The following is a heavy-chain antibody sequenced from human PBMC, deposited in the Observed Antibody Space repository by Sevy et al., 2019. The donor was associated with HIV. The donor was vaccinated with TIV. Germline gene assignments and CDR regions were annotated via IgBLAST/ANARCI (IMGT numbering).Heavy chain of an antibody. J-gene: IGHJ3*02. CDR3: ARDEYGYDSSGYYYGFAFDI. CDR1: GFTFSSYS. Sequence: GGSLRLSCAASGFTFSSYSMNWVRQAPGKGLEWVSSISSSSSYIYYADSVKGRFTISRDNAKNPLYLQMNSLRAEDTAVYYCARDEYGYDSSGYYYGFAFDIWGQGTMVTVSS. CDR2: ISSSSSYI. D-gene: IGHD3-22*01. V-gene: IGHV3-21*01.